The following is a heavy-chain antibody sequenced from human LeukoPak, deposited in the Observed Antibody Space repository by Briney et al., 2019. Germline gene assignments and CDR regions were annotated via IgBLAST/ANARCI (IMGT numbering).Heavy chain of an antibody. CDR3: ATLKDAVTTFDN. CDR2: INQGGNDK. CDR1: GFIFSSRC. Sequence: AGGSLRLSCAASGFIFSSRCMSWVRQAPGKGLEWVASINQGGNDKRHADSVKGRFTISRDNAKNSLSLQLNSPTAEDTAMYYCATLKDAVTTFDNWGQGTLVTVSS. J-gene: IGHJ4*02. D-gene: IGHD4-17*01. V-gene: IGHV3-7*01.